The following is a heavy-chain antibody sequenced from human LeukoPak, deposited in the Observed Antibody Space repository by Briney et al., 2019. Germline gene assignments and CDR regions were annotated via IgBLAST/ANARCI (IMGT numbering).Heavy chain of an antibody. CDR1: GSSISSYY. D-gene: IGHD3-10*01. CDR2: IYSTGSA. Sequence: SETLSLTCTVSGSSISSYYWNWIRQPPGKGLEWIGYIYSTGSANYNPSLKSRVTMSVDTSKNQFSLRLNSVTAADTAAYYCARGRSGTYFGDYWGQGAQVTVSS. J-gene: IGHJ4*02. CDR3: ARGRSGTYFGDY. V-gene: IGHV4-59*01.